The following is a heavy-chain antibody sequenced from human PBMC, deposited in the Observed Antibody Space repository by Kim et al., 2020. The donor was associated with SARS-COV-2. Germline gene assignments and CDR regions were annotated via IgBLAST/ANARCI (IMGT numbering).Heavy chain of an antibody. J-gene: IGHJ6*02. CDR1: GFTFSDYY. CDR3: ARDGGAYYYGMDV. V-gene: IGHV3-11*05. Sequence: GGSLRLSCAASGFTFSDYYMSWIRQAPGKGLEWVSYISSSSSYTNYADSVKGRFTISRDNAKNSLYLQMNSLRAEDTAVYYCARDGGAYYYGMDVWGQGTTVTVSS. CDR2: ISSSSSYT. D-gene: IGHD3-16*01.